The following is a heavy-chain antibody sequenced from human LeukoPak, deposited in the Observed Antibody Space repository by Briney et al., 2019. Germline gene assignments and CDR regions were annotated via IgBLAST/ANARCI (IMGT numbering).Heavy chain of an antibody. CDR2: ISGSGGST. D-gene: IGHD3-3*01. Sequence: GGSLRLSCAASGFTFSSYAMSWVRQAPGKGLEWVSAISGSGGSTYYADSVEGRFTISRDNSKNTLYLQMNSLRAEDTAVYYCAKDQITIFGVDDAFDIWGQGTMVTVSS. J-gene: IGHJ3*02. CDR3: AKDQITIFGVDDAFDI. V-gene: IGHV3-23*01. CDR1: GFTFSSYA.